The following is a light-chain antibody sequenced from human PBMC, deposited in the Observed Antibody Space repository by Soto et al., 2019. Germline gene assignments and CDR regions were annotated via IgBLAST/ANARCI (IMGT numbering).Light chain of an antibody. V-gene: IGKV3-15*01. Sequence: DIMMTQSPATLSVAPGERATLPCRASQSVNSDLAWYQQKPGQAPRVLIYGASTRATGIPARFSGSGSGTEFTLTISSLQSEDFAVYYCQQYNDWPITFGQGTRLEMK. J-gene: IGKJ5*01. CDR2: GAS. CDR1: QSVNSD. CDR3: QQYNDWPIT.